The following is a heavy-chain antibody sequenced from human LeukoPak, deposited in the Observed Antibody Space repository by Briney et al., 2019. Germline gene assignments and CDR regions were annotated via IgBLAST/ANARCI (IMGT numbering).Heavy chain of an antibody. J-gene: IGHJ4*02. D-gene: IGHD7-27*01. CDR1: GFTFSSFA. CDR2: ISGGVPST. Sequence: GGSLRLSCAASGFTFSSFAMSWVRQAPGKGLEWISTISGGVPSTYYADSVKGRFTISRDNPKNTLFLQMNSPRAEDTAAYYCAKDGNWARFENWGQGTLVTVSS. CDR3: AKDGNWARFEN. V-gene: IGHV3-23*01.